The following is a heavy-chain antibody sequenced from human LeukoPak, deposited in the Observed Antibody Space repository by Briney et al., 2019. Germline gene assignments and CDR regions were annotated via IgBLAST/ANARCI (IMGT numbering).Heavy chain of an antibody. CDR2: IRSKANSYAT. Sequence: GGSLRLSCAASGFTFSGSAMHWVRQASGKGREWVGRIRSKANSYATAYAASVKGRFTISRDDSKNTAYLQMNSLKTEDTAVYYCAREEIAAAGSRIPSPFDPWGQGTLVTVSS. V-gene: IGHV3-73*01. CDR3: AREEIAAAGSRIPSPFDP. D-gene: IGHD6-13*01. J-gene: IGHJ5*02. CDR1: GFTFSGSA.